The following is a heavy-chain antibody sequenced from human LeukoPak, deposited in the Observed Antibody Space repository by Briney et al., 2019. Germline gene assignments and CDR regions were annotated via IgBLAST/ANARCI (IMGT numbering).Heavy chain of an antibody. D-gene: IGHD3-10*01. CDR1: GFTFHDYA. V-gene: IGHV3-9*01. Sequence: GGSLRLSCAASGFTFHDYAMHWVRQAPGKGLEWVSGISWNSGNIGYADSVKGRFTISRDNAKNSLYLQVNSLRAEDTAFYYCAKGRSPWFGELRGAFDYWGQGTLVTVSS. J-gene: IGHJ4*02. CDR2: ISWNSGNI. CDR3: AKGRSPWFGELRGAFDY.